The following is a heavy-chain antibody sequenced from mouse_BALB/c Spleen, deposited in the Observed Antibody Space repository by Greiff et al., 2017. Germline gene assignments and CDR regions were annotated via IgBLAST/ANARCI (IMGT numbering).Heavy chain of an antibody. Sequence: VQLKQSGAELVRSGASVKLSCTASGFNIKDYYMHWVKQRPEQGLEWIGWIDPENGDTEYAPKFQGKATMTADTSSNTAYLQLSSLTSEDTAVYYCNACTVVATDYYAMDYWGQGTSVTVSS. V-gene: IGHV14-4*02. J-gene: IGHJ4*01. D-gene: IGHD1-1*01. CDR3: NACTVVATDYYAMDY. CDR2: IDPENGDT. CDR1: GFNIKDYY.